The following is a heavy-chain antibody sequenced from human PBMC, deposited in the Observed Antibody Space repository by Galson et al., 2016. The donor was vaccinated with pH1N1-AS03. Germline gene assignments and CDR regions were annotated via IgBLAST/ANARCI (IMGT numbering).Heavy chain of an antibody. CDR2: IWPADSDT. J-gene: IGHJ3*02. CDR1: GYIFSSYW. Sequence: QSGAEVKKPGESLKISCQASGYIFSSYWIGWVRQRPGKGLEWMGIIWPADSDTKYSPSFQGQATISVDTSLNTAYLQWSSLEASDTAMYFCARQKYCSGGSCFLYYDAFDMWGQGKLVTVSS. D-gene: IGHD2-15*01. CDR3: ARQKYCSGGSCFLYYDAFDM. V-gene: IGHV5-51*01.